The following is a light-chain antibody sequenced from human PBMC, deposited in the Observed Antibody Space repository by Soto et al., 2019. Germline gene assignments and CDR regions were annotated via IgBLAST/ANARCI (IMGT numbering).Light chain of an antibody. CDR1: QGISSW. CDR2: AAS. CDR3: QQYESYSPLT. V-gene: IGKV1-12*01. Sequence: DIQVSLSTYSVSASVGDRVTITCRVSQGISSWLARYQQKPGKAPKLLIYAASSLESGVPSRFSGRRSGTEFTLTISSLQPDDFGTYYCQQYESYSPLTFGGGSKVDIK. J-gene: IGKJ4*01.